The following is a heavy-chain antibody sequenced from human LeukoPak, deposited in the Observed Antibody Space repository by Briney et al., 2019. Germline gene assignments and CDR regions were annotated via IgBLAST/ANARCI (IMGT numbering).Heavy chain of an antibody. J-gene: IGHJ4*02. Sequence: PGGSLRLSCAASGFTFSTYNMNWVRQAPGKGLEWLSYISTDSSSIYYADSVKGRFTISRDNAKNTLYLQMNSLRAEDTAVYYCAREVYSSGWSSFDYWGQGTLATVSS. CDR3: AREVYSSGWSSFDY. D-gene: IGHD6-19*01. CDR2: ISTDSSSI. V-gene: IGHV3-48*04. CDR1: GFTFSTYN.